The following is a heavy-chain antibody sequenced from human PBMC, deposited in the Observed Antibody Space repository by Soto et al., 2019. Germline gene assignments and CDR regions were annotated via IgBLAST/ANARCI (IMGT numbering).Heavy chain of an antibody. CDR1: GFTFSNYG. D-gene: IGHD1-26*01. V-gene: IGHV3-33*01. CDR2: IWHDGNNK. Sequence: SLRLSCAASGFTFSNYGMHWVRQAPGKGLEWVAIIWHDGNNKYYADSLRGRFIISRDNSRNRLYLQMNSLRAEDTAVYYCASDLVGASDSYGLDVWGQGTPVTVSS. CDR3: ASDLVGASDSYGLDV. J-gene: IGHJ6*02.